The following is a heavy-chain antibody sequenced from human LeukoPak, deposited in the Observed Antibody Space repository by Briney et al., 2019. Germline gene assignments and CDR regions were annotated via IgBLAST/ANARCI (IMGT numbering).Heavy chain of an antibody. CDR1: GFTFSTYF. J-gene: IGHJ3*02. CDR2: IASDGSHT. D-gene: IGHD2-21*01. CDR3: ARERQDTILHSGAFDI. Sequence: GGSLRLSCAASGFTFSTYFMHWVRQAPGKGLEWVADIASDGSHTFYVESVEGRFTISRDNSKNTLYLQMNSLRAEDTAVYFCARERQDTILHSGAFDIWGQGTMVTVSS. V-gene: IGHV3-30-3*01.